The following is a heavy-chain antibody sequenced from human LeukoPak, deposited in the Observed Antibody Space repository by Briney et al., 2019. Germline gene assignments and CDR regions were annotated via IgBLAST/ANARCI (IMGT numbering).Heavy chain of an antibody. V-gene: IGHV4-34*01. D-gene: IGHD4-11*01. Sequence: SETLSLTCAVYGGSFSGYYWIWIRQPPGKGLEWIGEINHSGSTNYNPSLKSRVTISVDTSKNQFSLKLSSVTAADTAVYYCASYSSNYAYYYYYMDVWGKGTTVTVSS. CDR2: INHSGST. J-gene: IGHJ6*03. CDR3: ASYSSNYAYYYYYMDV. CDR1: GGSFSGYY.